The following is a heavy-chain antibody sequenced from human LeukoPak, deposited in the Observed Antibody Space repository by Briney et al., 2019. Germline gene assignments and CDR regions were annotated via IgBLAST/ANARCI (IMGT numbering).Heavy chain of an antibody. J-gene: IGHJ6*02. CDR3: ARGGTDGVSYNYAVDV. CDR1: GGSIRSSYYY. V-gene: IGHV4-39*07. CDR2: IYDSGST. D-gene: IGHD3/OR15-3a*01. Sequence: SETLSLTCTVSGGSIRSSYYYWGWIRQPPGKGLEWIGSIYDSGSTYYNPSLKSRVTISVDTSKKQFSLGLTSVTAADTAVYYCARGGTDGVSYNYAVDVWGQGTTVTVSS.